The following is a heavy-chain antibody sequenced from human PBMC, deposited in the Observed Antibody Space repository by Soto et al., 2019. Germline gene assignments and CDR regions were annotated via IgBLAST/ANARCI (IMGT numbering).Heavy chain of an antibody. CDR1: GGSISSGDYY. CDR2: IYYSGST. V-gene: IGHV4-30-4*01. Sequence: QVQLQESGPGLVKPSQTLSLTCTVSGGSISSGDYYWSWIRQPPGKGLEWIGHIYYSGSTYYNPSLKSRVTISVDTSKNQFSLKLSSVTAADTAVYYCAREATPEPYYYDSSGYIDYWGQGTLVTVSS. D-gene: IGHD3-22*01. CDR3: AREATPEPYYYDSSGYIDY. J-gene: IGHJ4*02.